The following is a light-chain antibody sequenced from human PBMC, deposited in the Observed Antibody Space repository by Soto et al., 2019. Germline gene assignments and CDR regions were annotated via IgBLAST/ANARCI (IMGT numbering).Light chain of an antibody. J-gene: IGKJ1*01. Sequence: MTQSPSSLSAFVGDRVTITCRASQSISDTLAWYQQKPGQAPRLLIHGASTRAPGFPARFSGSGSGTDFTLTISSLQSEDFAVYYCQQYNNWPWTFGQGTKVEIK. V-gene: IGKV3-15*01. CDR3: QQYNNWPWT. CDR2: GAS. CDR1: QSISDT.